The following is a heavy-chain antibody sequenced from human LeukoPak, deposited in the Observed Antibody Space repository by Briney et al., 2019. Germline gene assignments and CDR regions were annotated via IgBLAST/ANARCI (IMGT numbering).Heavy chain of an antibody. D-gene: IGHD3-22*01. CDR1: GFTFSIYA. J-gene: IGHJ4*02. CDR3: AKDRPNYYDSSGHYYRRNGDY. V-gene: IGHV3-23*01. Sequence: TGGSLRLSCAASGFTFSIYAMSWVRQAPGRGLEWVSSISGNGAGTFYADSVKGRFTISRDNSKNTLFLQMNSLRAEDSAIYYRAKDRPNYYDSSGHYYRRNGDYWGQGTLVTVSS. CDR2: ISGNGAGT.